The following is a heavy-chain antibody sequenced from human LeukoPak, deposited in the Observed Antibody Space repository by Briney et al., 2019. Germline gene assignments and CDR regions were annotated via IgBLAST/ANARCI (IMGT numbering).Heavy chain of an antibody. V-gene: IGHV4-59*08. CDR3: ARLSNDDILTGNSWFDS. CDR1: GGSISSYY. J-gene: IGHJ5*01. D-gene: IGHD3-9*01. Sequence: SETLSLTCTVSGGSISSYYWTWIRQPPGKALEWIGYIYYSGSTNYNPSLKSRATISVDRSKTQFFLKLRSVAAADTAVYYCARLSNDDILTGNSWFDSWGQGTLVTVSS. CDR2: IYYSGST.